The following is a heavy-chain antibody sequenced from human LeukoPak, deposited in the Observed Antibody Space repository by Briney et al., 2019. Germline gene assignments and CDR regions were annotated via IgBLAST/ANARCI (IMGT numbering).Heavy chain of an antibody. CDR3: ARAYHNWYFDL. CDR2: INHSGST. J-gene: IGHJ2*01. CDR1: GGSINSGDYY. V-gene: IGHV4-39*07. D-gene: IGHD2-2*01. Sequence: SPSETLSLTCTVSGGSINSGDYYWVWIRQPPGKGLEWIGEINHSGSTNYNPSLKSRVTISIDTSKNQFSLKLSSVTAADTALYYCARAYHNWYFDLWGRGILVTVSS.